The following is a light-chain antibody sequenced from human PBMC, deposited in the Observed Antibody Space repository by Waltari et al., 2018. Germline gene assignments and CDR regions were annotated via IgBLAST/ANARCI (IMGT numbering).Light chain of an antibody. CDR1: SSDVGGYNF. Sequence: QSALTQPASVSGSPGKSITISCTGTSSDVGGYNFVSWYQQHPGKVPKLIIYDVTNRPSGVSNRFSGSKSGNTASLTISGLQAEDEADYYCSSYTTSSTYVFGTGTKVTVL. V-gene: IGLV2-14*03. J-gene: IGLJ1*01. CDR2: DVT. CDR3: SSYTTSSTYV.